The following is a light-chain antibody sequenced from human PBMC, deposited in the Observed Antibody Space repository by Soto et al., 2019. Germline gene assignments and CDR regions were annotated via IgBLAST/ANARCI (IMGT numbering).Light chain of an antibody. J-gene: IGKJ4*01. CDR3: QQYNEWPLT. CDR2: HAA. CDR1: QSVSNN. V-gene: IGKV3-15*01. Sequence: EIVMTQSPATLSVSPGERATLSCMASQSVSNNVAWYQQKPGQAPRLLLYHAATRATGIPARFSGSGSGTEVTLTISSLQSEDFAVYYCQQYNEWPLTFGGGTKVEIK.